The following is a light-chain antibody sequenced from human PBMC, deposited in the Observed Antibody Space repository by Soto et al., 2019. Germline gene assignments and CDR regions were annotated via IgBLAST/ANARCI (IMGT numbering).Light chain of an antibody. J-gene: IGKJ1*01. CDR3: QQDHDDWLT. CDR1: RDIGSH. V-gene: IGKV1-6*01. CDR2: AAS. Sequence: ATQMTQSPSSLSASVGDRITITCRASRDIGSHLSWYQQKPGKAPTLLIYAASTLQSGVPSRFRGSRSGTVFTLTISSLLPEDFANYYCQQDHDDWLTFGQGTKVDIK.